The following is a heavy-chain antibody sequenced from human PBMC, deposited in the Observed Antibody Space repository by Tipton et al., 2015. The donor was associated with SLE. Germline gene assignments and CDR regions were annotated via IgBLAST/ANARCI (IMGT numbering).Heavy chain of an antibody. Sequence: SLRLSCAASGFSISTYWMHWVRQVPGKGLVWVSHINSDGSITSYADYVKGRFTISRDNAKNTLYLQMHSLGVEDSAVYYCSAWFNQWGQGTMVTVSS. V-gene: IGHV3-74*01. CDR1: GFSISTYW. CDR3: SAWFNQ. CDR2: INSDGSIT. J-gene: IGHJ5*02.